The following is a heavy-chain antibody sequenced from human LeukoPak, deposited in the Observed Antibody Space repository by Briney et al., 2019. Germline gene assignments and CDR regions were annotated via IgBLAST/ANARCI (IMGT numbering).Heavy chain of an antibody. V-gene: IGHV3-7*01. D-gene: IGHD2-15*01. J-gene: IGHJ3*02. CDR2: IKQDGSDK. CDR1: GFTFSSYW. Sequence: GGSLRLSCAASGFTFSSYWMTWVRQAPGKGLEWVANIKQDGSDKYYMDSVRGRFTISRDNAKNSLYLQMNSLRVEDTAVYYCARVPPRIRGGTFDIWGQGTMVTVSS. CDR3: ARVPPRIRGGTFDI.